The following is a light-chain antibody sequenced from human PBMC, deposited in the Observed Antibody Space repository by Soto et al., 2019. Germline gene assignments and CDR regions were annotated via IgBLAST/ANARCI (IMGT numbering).Light chain of an antibody. J-gene: IGLJ1*01. CDR2: DVS. CDR1: SSDVGGYNF. Sequence: QSVLTQPASVSGSPGQSIAISCTGTSSDVGGYNFVSWYQQHPHKAPKLMISDVSNRPSGVSNRFSGSKSGNTASLTISGLQPEDEADYHCSSYTTSNTRQIVFGTGTKVTVL. V-gene: IGLV2-14*01. CDR3: SSYTTSNTRQIV.